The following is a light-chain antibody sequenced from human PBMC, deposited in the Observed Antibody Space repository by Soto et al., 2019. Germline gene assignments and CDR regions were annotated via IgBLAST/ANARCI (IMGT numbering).Light chain of an antibody. CDR3: QQYSSWPPTLT. CDR2: GAS. CDR1: QSVSGT. Sequence: EILLTQSPGTLSLSPGERATLSCRASQSVSGTLAWYQQRPGQPPRLLFYGASTRATGIPARFSGSGSGTEFTLTISSLQSEDFAVYYCQQYSSWPPTLTFGQGNEV. V-gene: IGKV3-15*01. J-gene: IGKJ1*01.